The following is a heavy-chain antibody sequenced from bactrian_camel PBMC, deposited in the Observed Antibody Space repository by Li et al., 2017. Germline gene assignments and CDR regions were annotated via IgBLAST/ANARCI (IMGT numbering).Heavy chain of an antibody. CDR3: VRDLGSMGWAFGY. V-gene: IGHV3S40*01. J-gene: IGHJ6*01. CDR1: GFTFSSND. D-gene: IGHD5*01. CDR2: INASDGAT. Sequence: DVQLVESGGGSVQTGGSLRLSCAASGFTFSSNDMHWVRQAPGKGLEWVSTINASDGATYYADSKKGRFTISRDNAKNTLFLQMNSLKPEDTAVYYCVRDLGSMGWAFGYWGQGTQVTVS.